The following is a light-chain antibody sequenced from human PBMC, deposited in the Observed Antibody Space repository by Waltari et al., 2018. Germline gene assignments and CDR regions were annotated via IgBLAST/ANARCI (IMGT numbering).Light chain of an antibody. CDR3: LQAKTFPLA. V-gene: IGKV4-1*01. Sequence: DIVMTQSPDSLAVSLGERATINCKSSQTVLYSSNNKNYLAWYQHKPGQPPKLLIYWASTRESGVPDRFSGSGSGTDFTLTITSLQPEDFATYYCLQAKTFPLAFGGGTKVQIK. CDR1: QTVLYSSNNKNY. CDR2: WAS. J-gene: IGKJ4*01.